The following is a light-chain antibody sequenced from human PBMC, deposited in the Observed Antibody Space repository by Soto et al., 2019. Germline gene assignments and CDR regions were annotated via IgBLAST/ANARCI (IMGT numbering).Light chain of an antibody. CDR3: QQYGYSPVT. Sequence: EIVLTQSPGTLSLSPGERATLSCRASQSVSRRYLAWYQQKLGQAPRLLIYGASSRATGIPDRFSGRGSGTDFTLTISRLEPEDFALYYCQQYGYSPVTFGGGTKVEIK. CDR1: QSVSRRY. V-gene: IGKV3-20*01. CDR2: GAS. J-gene: IGKJ4*01.